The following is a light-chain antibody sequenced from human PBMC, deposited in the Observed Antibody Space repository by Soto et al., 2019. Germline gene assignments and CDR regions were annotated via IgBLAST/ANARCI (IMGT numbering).Light chain of an antibody. CDR3: SSYTSSSTAPYV. J-gene: IGLJ1*01. CDR1: SSDVGGYNC. V-gene: IGLV2-14*01. CDR2: DVS. Sequence: QSALTQPASVSGSPGQSITISCTGTSSDVGGYNCVSWYQQHSGKAPKLMIYDVSNRPAGVSNRFSGSKSGNTASLTISWRQAEDEPDDYCSSYTSSSTAPYVFGTGTKVTVL.